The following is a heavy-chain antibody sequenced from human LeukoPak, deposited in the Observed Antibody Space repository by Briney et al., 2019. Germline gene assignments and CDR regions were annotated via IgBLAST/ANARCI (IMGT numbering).Heavy chain of an antibody. V-gene: IGHV3-64*04. Sequence: PGGSPRLSCSASGFTFSSYAMHWVRQAPGKGLEYVSAISSNGGSTYYADSVKGRFTISRDNSKNTLYLQMNSLRAEDTAVYYCAKDRCSGGSCYTYFDYWGQGTLVTVSS. CDR3: AKDRCSGGSCYTYFDY. J-gene: IGHJ4*02. CDR1: GFTFSSYA. D-gene: IGHD2-15*01. CDR2: ISSNGGST.